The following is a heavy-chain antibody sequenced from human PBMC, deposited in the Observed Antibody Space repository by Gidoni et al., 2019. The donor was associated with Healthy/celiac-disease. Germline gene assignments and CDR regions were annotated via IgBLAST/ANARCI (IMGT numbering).Heavy chain of an antibody. CDR2: IRSKAYGGTT. Sequence: EVPLVESGGGLVQPGRPLRLSCTASGFTFGDYAMSWFRQAPGKGLEGVGFIRSKAYGGTTEYAASVKGRFTISRDDSKSIAYLQMNSLKTEDTAVYYCTSTAVAGTGLADYWGQGTLVTVSS. CDR3: TSTAVAGTGLADY. D-gene: IGHD6-19*01. J-gene: IGHJ4*02. CDR1: GFTFGDYA. V-gene: IGHV3-49*03.